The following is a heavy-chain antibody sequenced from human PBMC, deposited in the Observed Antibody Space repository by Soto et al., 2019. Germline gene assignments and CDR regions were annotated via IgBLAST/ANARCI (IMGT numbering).Heavy chain of an antibody. V-gene: IGHV3-7*03. D-gene: IGHD1-20*01. Sequence: GGSLRLSCAASGFSFSSYWMTWVRQAPGKGLEWVANIKQDAREKYYVASVKGRFTISRDNGKNLLYLQMDSLTADDTAVYYCAGAGVRHAAYNGWLVTWGQGTLVTVSS. CDR2: IKQDAREK. CDR1: GFSFSSYW. J-gene: IGHJ5*02. CDR3: AGAGVRHAAYNGWLVT.